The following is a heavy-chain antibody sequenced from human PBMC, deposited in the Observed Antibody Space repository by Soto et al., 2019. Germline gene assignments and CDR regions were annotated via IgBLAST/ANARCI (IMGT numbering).Heavy chain of an antibody. CDR3: ARGHSSSWDNWFDP. J-gene: IGHJ5*02. CDR1: GYTFTGYY. V-gene: IGHV1-2*02. CDR2: INPNSGGT. Sequence: ASVKVSCKASGYTFTGYYMHWVRQAPGQGLEWMGWINPNSGGTNYAQKLQGRVTMTTDTSTSTAYMELRSLRSDDTAVYYCARGHSSSWDNWFDPWGQGTLVTVSS. D-gene: IGHD6-13*01.